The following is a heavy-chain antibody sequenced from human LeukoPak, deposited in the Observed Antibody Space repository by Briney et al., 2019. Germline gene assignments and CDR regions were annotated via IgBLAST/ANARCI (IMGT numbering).Heavy chain of an antibody. D-gene: IGHD3-16*01. CDR3: ATPLIGQGVSLGY. Sequence: ASVKVSCKASGGTFSSYAISWVRQAPGQGVEWMGWITTYSGNTYYAQKLQGRVTMTTDTSTSTAYMELRSLRSDDTAVYYCATPLIGQGVSLGYWGQGTLVTVSS. J-gene: IGHJ4*02. CDR2: ITTYSGNT. CDR1: GGTFSSYA. V-gene: IGHV1-18*01.